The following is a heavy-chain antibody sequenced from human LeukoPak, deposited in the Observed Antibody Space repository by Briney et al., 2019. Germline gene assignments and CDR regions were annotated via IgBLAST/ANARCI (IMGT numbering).Heavy chain of an antibody. D-gene: IGHD5-24*01. J-gene: IGHJ4*02. CDR3: AKDLGDGYNWGGFDY. V-gene: IGHV3-30*18. CDR1: GFTFSSYG. CDR2: ISYDGSNK. Sequence: GRSLRLSCAASGFTFSSYGMHWVRQAPGKGLERVAVISYDGSNKYYADSVKGRFTISRDNSKNTLYLQMKSLRAEDTAVYYCAKDLGDGYNWGGFDYWGQGTLVTVSS.